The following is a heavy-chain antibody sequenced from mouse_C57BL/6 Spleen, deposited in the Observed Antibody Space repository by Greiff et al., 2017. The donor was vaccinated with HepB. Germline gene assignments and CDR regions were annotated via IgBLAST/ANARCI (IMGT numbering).Heavy chain of an antibody. V-gene: IGHV1-26*01. CDR1: GYKFTDYY. D-gene: IGHD1-1*01. CDR3: ASHYGSRAWFAY. CDR2: INPNNGGT. Sequence: EVKLQQSGPELVKPGASVKISCKASGYKFTDYYMNWVKQTHGKSLEWIGDINPNNGGTSYNQKFKGKDTLTVDKSSSTAYMELRSLTSEDSAVYYCASHYGSRAWFAYWGQGTLVTVSA. J-gene: IGHJ3*01.